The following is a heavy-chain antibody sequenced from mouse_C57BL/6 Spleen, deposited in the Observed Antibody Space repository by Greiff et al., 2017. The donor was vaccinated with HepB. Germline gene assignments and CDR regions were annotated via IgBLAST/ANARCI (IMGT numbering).Heavy chain of an antibody. Sequence: QVHVKQSGAELARPGASVKLSCKASGYTFTSYGISWVKQRTGQGLEWIGEIYPRSGNTYYNEKFKGKATLTADKSSSTAYMELRSLTSEDSAVYFCARGGGYSNYGYAMDYWGQGTSVTVSS. CDR1: GYTFTSYG. J-gene: IGHJ4*01. D-gene: IGHD2-5*01. V-gene: IGHV1-81*01. CDR3: ARGGGYSNYGYAMDY. CDR2: IYPRSGNT.